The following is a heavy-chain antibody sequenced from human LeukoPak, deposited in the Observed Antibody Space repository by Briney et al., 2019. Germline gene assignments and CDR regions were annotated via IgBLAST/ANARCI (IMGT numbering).Heavy chain of an antibody. CDR2: IYYSGST. V-gene: IGHV4-31*03. Sequence: SETLSLTCTVSGGSISSGGYYWSWIRQHPGKGLEWIGYIYYSGSTYYNPSLKSRVTISVDTSKNQFTLKLSSVTAADTAVYSCARSKDTAWFDPWGQGTLVTVSS. D-gene: IGHD5-18*01. CDR1: GGSISSGGYY. J-gene: IGHJ5*02. CDR3: ARSKDTAWFDP.